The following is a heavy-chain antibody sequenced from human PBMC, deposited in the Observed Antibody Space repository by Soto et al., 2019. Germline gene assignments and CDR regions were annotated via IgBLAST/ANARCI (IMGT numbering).Heavy chain of an antibody. Sequence: QVQLVESGGGVVQPGRSLRLSCAASGFTFSSYGMHWVRQAPGKGLEWVAVISYDGSNKYYADSVKGRFTISRDNSKNTLYLQMNSLRAEDTAVYYCAKIVVVTDDAFAIWGQGTMVTVSS. CDR1: GFTFSSYG. CDR2: ISYDGSNK. D-gene: IGHD3-22*01. CDR3: AKIVVVTDDAFAI. V-gene: IGHV3-30*18. J-gene: IGHJ3*02.